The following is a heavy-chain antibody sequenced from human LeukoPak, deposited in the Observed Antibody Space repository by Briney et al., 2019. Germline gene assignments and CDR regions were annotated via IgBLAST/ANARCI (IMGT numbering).Heavy chain of an antibody. CDR2: IYSGGST. V-gene: IGHV3-66*01. Sequence: GGSLRLSCAASGFTVSSNYMSWVRQAPGKGLEWVSVIYSGGSTYYADSVKGRFTISRDNSKNTLYLQMNSLGAEDTAVYYCARALYSSGWPYFDYWGQGTLVTVSS. CDR3: ARALYSSGWPYFDY. J-gene: IGHJ4*02. D-gene: IGHD6-19*01. CDR1: GFTVSSNY.